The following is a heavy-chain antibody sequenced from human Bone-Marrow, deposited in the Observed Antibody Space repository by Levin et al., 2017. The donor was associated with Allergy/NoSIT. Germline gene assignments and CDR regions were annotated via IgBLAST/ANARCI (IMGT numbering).Heavy chain of an antibody. CDR1: GGSFSGYY. V-gene: IGHV4-34*01. J-gene: IGHJ3*02. D-gene: IGHD2-15*01. Sequence: SETLSLTCAVYGGSFSGYYWSWIRQPPGKGLEWIGEINHSGSTNYNPSLKSRVTISVDTSKNQFSLKLSSVTAADTAVYYCARGHDIVVVVAASQPHDAFDIWGQGTMVTVSS. CDR3: ARGHDIVVVVAASQPHDAFDI. CDR2: INHSGST.